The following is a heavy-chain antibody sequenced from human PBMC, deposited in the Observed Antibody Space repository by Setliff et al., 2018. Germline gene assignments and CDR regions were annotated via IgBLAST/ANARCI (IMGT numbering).Heavy chain of an antibody. Sequence: ASVKVSCKASGYTFTGYYMHWVRQAPGQGLEWMGRINPNSGGTKYSQKFQGRVTITRDTSASTAYMELSSLTSEDTAVYYCARRPYDSSGYFNYWGQGTLVTVSS. V-gene: IGHV1-2*06. D-gene: IGHD3-22*01. J-gene: IGHJ4*02. CDR2: INPNSGGT. CDR3: ARRPYDSSGYFNY. CDR1: GYTFTGYY.